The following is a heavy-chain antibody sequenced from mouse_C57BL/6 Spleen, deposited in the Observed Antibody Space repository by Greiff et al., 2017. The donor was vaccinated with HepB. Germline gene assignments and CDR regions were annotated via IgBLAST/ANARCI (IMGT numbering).Heavy chain of an antibody. CDR2: ISYDGSN. Sequence: EVKLMESGPGLVKPSQSLSLTCSVTGYSITSGYYWNWIRQFPGNKLEWMGYISYDGSNNYNPSLKNRISITRDTSKNQFFLKLNSVTTEDTATYYCARRTVDYAMDYWGQGTSVTVSS. CDR3: ARRTVDYAMDY. CDR1: GYSITSGYY. J-gene: IGHJ4*01. D-gene: IGHD1-1*01. V-gene: IGHV3-6*01.